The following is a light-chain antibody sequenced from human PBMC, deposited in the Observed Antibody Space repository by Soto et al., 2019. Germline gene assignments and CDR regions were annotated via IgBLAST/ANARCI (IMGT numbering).Light chain of an antibody. CDR3: MGALQSPPT. Sequence: DIVMTQPPVSLPVTPGEPASISCRSSQSLLHSNGYNYLDWYLQKPGQSPQLLIYLGSNRASGVPGRFSASASGTDFTLTISRVEAEDVGVYYCMGALQSPPTFGPWPTV. V-gene: IGKV2-28*01. CDR1: QSLLHSNGYNY. J-gene: IGKJ1*01. CDR2: LGS.